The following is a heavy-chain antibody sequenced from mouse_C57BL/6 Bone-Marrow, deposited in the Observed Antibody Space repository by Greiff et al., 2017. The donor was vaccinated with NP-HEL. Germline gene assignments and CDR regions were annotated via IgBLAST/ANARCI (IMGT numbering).Heavy chain of an antibody. CDR1: GYSITSGYY. J-gene: IGHJ4*01. D-gene: IGHD2-3*01. CDR2: ISYDGSN. V-gene: IGHV3-6*01. CDR3: ANGYYVGYYAMDY. Sequence: EVKLQESGPGLVKPSQSLSLTCSVTGYSITSGYYWNWIRQFPGNKLEWIGYISYDGSNNYNPSLKNRISITRDTSKNQFFLKLNSVTTEDTATYYCANGYYVGYYAMDYWGQGTSVTVSS.